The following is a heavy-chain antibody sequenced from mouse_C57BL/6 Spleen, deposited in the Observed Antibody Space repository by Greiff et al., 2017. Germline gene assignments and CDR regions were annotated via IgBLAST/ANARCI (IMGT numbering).Heavy chain of an antibody. CDR2: ISGGGGNT. Sequence: EVQLMESGGGLVKPGGSLKLSCAASGFTFSSYTMSWVRQTPEKRLEWVATISGGGGNTYYPDSVKGRFTISRDNAKNTLYLQMSSLRSEDTALDYCARHYYGSSNWYFDVWGTGTTVTVSS. D-gene: IGHD1-1*01. V-gene: IGHV5-9*01. CDR3: ARHYYGSSNWYFDV. J-gene: IGHJ1*03. CDR1: GFTFSSYT.